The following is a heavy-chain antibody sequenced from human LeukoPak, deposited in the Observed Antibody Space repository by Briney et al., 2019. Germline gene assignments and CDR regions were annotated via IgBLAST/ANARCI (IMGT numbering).Heavy chain of an antibody. V-gene: IGHV4-34*01. D-gene: IGHD4-17*01. J-gene: IGHJ4*02. CDR3: TRMTTGHDY. CDR2: INHSGYT. Sequence: SETLSLTCAVSGVSFNDYYWSWVRQTPGKGLEWIGEINHSGYTDDSPSLKSRVTLSIDTSRKQFSLNLRSVTVADSGIYYCTRMTTGHDYWGQGTLVTVSS. CDR1: GVSFNDYY.